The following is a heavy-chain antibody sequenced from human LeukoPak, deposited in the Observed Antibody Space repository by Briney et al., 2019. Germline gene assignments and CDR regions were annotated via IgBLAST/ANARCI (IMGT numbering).Heavy chain of an antibody. V-gene: IGHV3-30*02. Sequence: SGGSLRLSCAASGFTFSSYGMHWVRQAPGKGLEWVAFIRYDGSNKYYADSVKGRFTISRDNSKNTLYLQMNSLRAEDTAVYYCAKVPHCSPQWCMLYSGFDSGAQGPLAPVS. CDR3: AKVPHCSPQWCMLYSGFDS. J-gene: IGHJ4*02. CDR2: IRYDGSNK. CDR1: GFTFSSYG. D-gene: IGHD2-8*01.